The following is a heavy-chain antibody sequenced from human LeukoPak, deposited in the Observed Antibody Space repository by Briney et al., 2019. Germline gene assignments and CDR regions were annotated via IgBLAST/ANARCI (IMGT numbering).Heavy chain of an antibody. CDR1: GYSFTCYH. CDR3: ARDFSSKLEWLAYVTGDDAFDV. V-gene: IGHV1-2*02. J-gene: IGHJ3*01. D-gene: IGHD3-3*01. Sequence: ASVKVSCKAVGYSFTCYHLHLVRQAPRQGREWMGWVNPKTDGTNYARKFQGRVTMTRDTSINTVNMELRRLTSDDTAVYYCARDFSSKLEWLAYVTGDDAFDVWGEGTMITVS. CDR2: VNPKTDGT.